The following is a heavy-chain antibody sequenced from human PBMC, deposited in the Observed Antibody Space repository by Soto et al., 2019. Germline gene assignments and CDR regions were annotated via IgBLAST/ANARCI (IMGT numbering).Heavy chain of an antibody. CDR3: ARGVVSTGYFDY. Sequence: ASGGGLVQPGGSLRLSCAASGFTFSDHYMDWVRQAPGKGLEWVGRSRDKVHSHTTEYAASVKGRFTISRGDSENSLYLQMNSLKTEDTAVYYCARGVVSTGYFDYWGQGTLVTVSS. CDR1: GFTFSDHY. D-gene: IGHD5-12*01. V-gene: IGHV3-72*01. CDR2: SRDKVHSHTT. J-gene: IGHJ4*02.